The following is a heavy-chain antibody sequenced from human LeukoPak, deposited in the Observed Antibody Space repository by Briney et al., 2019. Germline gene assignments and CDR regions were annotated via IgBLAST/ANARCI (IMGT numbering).Heavy chain of an antibody. V-gene: IGHV3-21*04. D-gene: IGHD2-2*01. CDR1: GFTFSNYN. CDR3: ARESGYCSSTSCMGNYMDV. Sequence: GGSLRLSCAASGFTFSNYNMNWVRQAPGKGLEWVSSISTSSSYIYYADSVKGRFTISRDNAKNSLYLQMNSLRAEDTAVYYCARESGYCSSTSCMGNYMDVWGKGTTVTVSS. J-gene: IGHJ6*03. CDR2: ISTSSSYI.